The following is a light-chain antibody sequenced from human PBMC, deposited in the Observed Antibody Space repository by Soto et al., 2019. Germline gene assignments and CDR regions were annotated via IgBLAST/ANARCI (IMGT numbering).Light chain of an antibody. CDR2: EVT. V-gene: IGLV2-8*01. Sequence: QSVLTQPPSASGSPGQSVTISGTGTSSDVGGFNLVSWYQHHPGKAPKLMIYEVTKRPSGVPDRFSGSKSGNTASLTVSGLQTEDEADYYCSSYAGSIYVFGTGTKVTVL. J-gene: IGLJ1*01. CDR1: SSDVGGFNL. CDR3: SSYAGSIYV.